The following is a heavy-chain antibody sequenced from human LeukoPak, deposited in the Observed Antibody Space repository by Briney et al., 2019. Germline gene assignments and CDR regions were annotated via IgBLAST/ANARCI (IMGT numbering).Heavy chain of an antibody. D-gene: IGHD5-18*01. CDR3: ATGYREGTMVTRGFDY. J-gene: IGHJ4*02. CDR2: FDPEDGET. CDR1: GYTLTELS. Sequence: ASVKVSCKVSGYTLTELSMHWVRQAPGKGLEWMGGFDPEDGETIYAQKFQGRVTMTEDTSTDTAYMELSSLRSEDTAVYYCATGYREGTMVTRGFDYWGQGTLVTVSS. V-gene: IGHV1-24*01.